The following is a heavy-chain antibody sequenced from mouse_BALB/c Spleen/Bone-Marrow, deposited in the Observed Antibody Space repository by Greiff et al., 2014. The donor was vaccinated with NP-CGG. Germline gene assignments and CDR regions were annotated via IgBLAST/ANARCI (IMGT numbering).Heavy chain of an antibody. V-gene: IGHV14-3*02. CDR3: ARRAARATGFAY. D-gene: IGHD3-1*01. CDR1: GFNIKDTY. Sequence: EVQVVESGAELVKPGASVKLSCTASGFNIKDTYMHWVKQRPEQGLEWIGRIDPANGNTKYDPKFQGKVTITADTSSNTAYLQLSSLTSEDTAVYYCARRAARATGFAYWGQGTLVTVSA. J-gene: IGHJ3*01. CDR2: IDPANGNT.